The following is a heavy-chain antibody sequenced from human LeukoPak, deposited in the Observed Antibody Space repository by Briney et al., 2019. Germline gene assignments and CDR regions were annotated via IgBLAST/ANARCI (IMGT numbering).Heavy chain of an antibody. CDR2: ISAYNGNT. CDR3: ARDTAMVSAFDI. D-gene: IGHD5-18*01. V-gene: IGHV1-18*01. J-gene: IGHJ3*02. CDR1: GGTFSSYA. Sequence: ASVKVSCKASGGTFSSYAISWVRQAPGQGLERMGWISAYNGNTNYAQKLQGRVTITTDSSTSTAYMELRSLRSDDTAVYYCARDTAMVSAFDIWGQGTMVTVSS.